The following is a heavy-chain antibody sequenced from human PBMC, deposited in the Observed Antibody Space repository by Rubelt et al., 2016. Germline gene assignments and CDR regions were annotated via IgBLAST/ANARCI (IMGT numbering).Heavy chain of an antibody. D-gene: IGHD1-1*01. CDR1: GFTFSSYW. V-gene: IGHV4-59*05. Sequence: VQLVESGGGLVQPGGTLRLSCAASGFTFSSYWMSWFRQAPWQGLEWIGSIYYSGSPYYHPSPKSQITISVDTPKNLCSRKLSFATAADTAVYYCARGHWNYFDYWGQGTLVTVSS. CDR3: ARGHWNYFDY. J-gene: IGHJ4*02. CDR2: IYYSGSP.